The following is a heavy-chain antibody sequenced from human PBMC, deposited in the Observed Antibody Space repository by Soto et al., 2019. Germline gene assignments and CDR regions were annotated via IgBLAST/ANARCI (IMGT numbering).Heavy chain of an antibody. CDR1: GGSISSGGFY. V-gene: IGHV4-31*03. CDR2: IFPTGST. Sequence: TLSLTCTVSGGSISSGGFYWSWIRQHPGKGLEWIGYIFPTGSTDYNPSLKSRVTISADTSNNQLSLQLNSVTPDDTAVYYCARLIGNSWLDSWGQGTLVTVSS. J-gene: IGHJ5*01. CDR3: ARLIGNSWLDS. D-gene: IGHD2-8*01.